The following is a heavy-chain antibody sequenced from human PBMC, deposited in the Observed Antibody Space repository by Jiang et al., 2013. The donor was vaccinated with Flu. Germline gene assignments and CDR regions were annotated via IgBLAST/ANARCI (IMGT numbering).Heavy chain of an antibody. CDR3: ARGSWRRNPFDY. CDR2: IYYSGST. CDR1: GGSISSSSYY. Sequence: LLKPSETLSLTCTVSGGSISSSSYYWGWIRQPPGKGLEWIGSIYYSGSTYYNPSLKSRVTISVDTSKNQFSLKLSSVTAADTAVYYCARGSWRRNPFDYWGQGTLVTVSS. J-gene: IGHJ4*02. V-gene: IGHV4-39*01. D-gene: IGHD6-13*01.